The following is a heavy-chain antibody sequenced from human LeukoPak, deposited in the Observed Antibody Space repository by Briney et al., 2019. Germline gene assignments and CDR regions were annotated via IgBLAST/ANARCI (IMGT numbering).Heavy chain of an antibody. CDR1: GFTFDDYA. V-gene: IGHV3-9*01. D-gene: IGHD1-1*01. J-gene: IGHJ6*02. CDR3: ARSLERSYYYYGMDV. Sequence: GRSLRLSCAASGFTFDDYAMHWVRQAPGKGLEWVSGISWNSGSIGYADSVKGRFTISRDNAKNSLYLQMNSLGAEDTALYYCARSLERSYYYYGMDVWGQGTTVTVSS. CDR2: ISWNSGSI.